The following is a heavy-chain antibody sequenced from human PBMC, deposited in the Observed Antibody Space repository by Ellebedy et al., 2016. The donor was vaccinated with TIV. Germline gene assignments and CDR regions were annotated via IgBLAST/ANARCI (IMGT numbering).Heavy chain of an antibody. CDR3: ARYNPFNDDFDF. D-gene: IGHD1-1*01. CDR2: IYDSGRT. V-gene: IGHV4-31*03. Sequence: MPSETLSLTCTVSGGSITSGGYYWSWIRQHPGKGLEWIGYIYDSGRTDYNPSLMRRVTISEDTSKNQFSLKLSSVTAADTAVYYCARYNPFNDDFDFWGQGTLVTVSS. J-gene: IGHJ3*01. CDR1: GGSITSGGYY.